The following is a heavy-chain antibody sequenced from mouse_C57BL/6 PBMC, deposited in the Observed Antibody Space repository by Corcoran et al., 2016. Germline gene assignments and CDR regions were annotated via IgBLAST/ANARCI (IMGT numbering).Heavy chain of an antibody. CDR3: ARFRQSTTWFAY. D-gene: IGHD6-1*01. CDR1: GYTFTDYY. J-gene: IGHJ3*01. Sequence: EVQLQQSGPELVKPGASVKISCKASGYTFTDYYMNWVKQSHGKSLEWIGDINPNNGGTSYNQKFKGKATLTVDKSSSTAYMELRSLTSEDSAVYYCARFRQSTTWFAYWGQGTLVTVSA. CDR2: INPNNGGT. V-gene: IGHV1-26*01.